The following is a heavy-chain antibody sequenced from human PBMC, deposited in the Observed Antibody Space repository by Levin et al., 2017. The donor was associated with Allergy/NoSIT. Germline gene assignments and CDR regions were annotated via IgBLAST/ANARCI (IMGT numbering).Heavy chain of an antibody. J-gene: IGHJ5*02. CDR2: IKEDGSEI. V-gene: IGHV3-7*01. CDR1: GFTFSSYW. D-gene: IGHD5-24*01. CDR3: AKKRFMVDGYNWFDP. Sequence: GASVKVSCAASGFTFSSYWMTWVRQAPNKGLEWVANIKEDGSEIHYVGSVKGRFTVSRDNAKNVLYLQMNGLTAEDTAIYYCAKKRFMVDGYNWFDPWGQGTLVTVS.